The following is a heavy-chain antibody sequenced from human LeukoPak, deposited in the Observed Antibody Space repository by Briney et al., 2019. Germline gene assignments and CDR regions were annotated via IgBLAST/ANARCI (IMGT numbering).Heavy chain of an antibody. Sequence: ASVKVSCKASGYTFTGYYMHWVRQAPGQGLEWMGWINPNSGGTNYAQKFQGRVTMTRDTSIGTAYMELSRLRSDDTAVYYCARDPRRIGFGELLPKYYFDYWGQGTLVTVSS. V-gene: IGHV1-2*02. CDR1: GYTFTGYY. CDR3: ARDPRRIGFGELLPKYYFDY. J-gene: IGHJ4*02. CDR2: INPNSGGT. D-gene: IGHD3-10*01.